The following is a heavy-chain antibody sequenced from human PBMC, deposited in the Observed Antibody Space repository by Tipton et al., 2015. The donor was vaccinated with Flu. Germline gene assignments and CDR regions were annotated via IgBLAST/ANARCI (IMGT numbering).Heavy chain of an antibody. V-gene: IGHV1-2*02. CDR1: GYTFTGYY. CDR2: INPNSGGT. CDR3: ASMTTVTSGDYYGMDV. J-gene: IGHJ6*02. Sequence: QVQLVQSGAEAKKPGASVKVSCKASGYTFTGYYMHWVRQAPGQGLEWMGWINPNSGGTNYAQKFQGRVTMTRDTSISTAYMELSRLRSDDTAVYYCASMTTVTSGDYYGMDVWGRGTTVTVSS. D-gene: IGHD4-11*01.